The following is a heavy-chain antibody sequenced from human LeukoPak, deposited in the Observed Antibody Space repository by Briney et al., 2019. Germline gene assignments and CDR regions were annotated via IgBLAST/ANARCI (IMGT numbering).Heavy chain of an antibody. D-gene: IGHD3-16*01. J-gene: IGHJ4*02. Sequence: PGGSLKLSCVASGFSLTSAGMSWVRQSPGQGLEWVGGVKSKAGTGTTDYTVPVKGRFAVSRDDSRNMAFLQMNSLKTEDTAVYYCTTLGGRWGQGTLVSVSS. CDR3: TTLGGR. CDR2: VKSKAGTGTT. CDR1: GFSLTSAG. V-gene: IGHV3-15*05.